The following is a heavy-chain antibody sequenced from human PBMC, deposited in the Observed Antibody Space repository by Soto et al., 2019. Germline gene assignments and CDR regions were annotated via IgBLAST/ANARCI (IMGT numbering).Heavy chain of an antibody. D-gene: IGHD2-2*01. CDR2: IIPLFGTA. CDR1: GGTFSSYA. J-gene: IGHJ6*02. V-gene: IGHV1-69*01. Sequence: QVQLVQSGAEVKKPGSSVKVYCKASGGTFSSYAISWVRQAPGQGLEWMGGIIPLFGTANYAQKFQGRVTITADESTITAYMELSSLRSEDTAVYYCARAPMPSASMDGWGQGTTVTVSS. CDR3: ARAPMPSASMDG.